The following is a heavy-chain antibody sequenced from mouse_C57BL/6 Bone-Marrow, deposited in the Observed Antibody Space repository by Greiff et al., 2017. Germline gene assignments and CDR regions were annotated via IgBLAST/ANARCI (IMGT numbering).Heavy chain of an antibody. D-gene: IGHD1-1*02. Sequence: QVQLQQPGAELVKPGASVKLSCKASGYTFTSYWMHWVKQRPGQGLEWIGMIHPNSGSTNYNEKFKSKATLTVDKSSSTAYMQLSSLTSEDSAVYCCAPYGSYWYFDVWGTGTTVTVSS. J-gene: IGHJ1*03. V-gene: IGHV1-64*01. CDR3: APYGSYWYFDV. CDR1: GYTFTSYW. CDR2: IHPNSGST.